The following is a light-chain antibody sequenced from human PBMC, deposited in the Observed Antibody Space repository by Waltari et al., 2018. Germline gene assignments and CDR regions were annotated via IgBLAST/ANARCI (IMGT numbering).Light chain of an antibody. CDR1: SSNIEINY. CDR3: AVWDDSLSGRV. V-gene: IGLV1-47*01. Sequence: QSVLTQSPSASGTPGQRVTISCSGSSSNIEINYVYWYQQFPGTAPKLLIYGDHQRPSGVPDRFSGSKSGTSASVAISGLRSEDEADYYCAVWDDSLSGRVFGGGTRLTVL. CDR2: GDH. J-gene: IGLJ3*02.